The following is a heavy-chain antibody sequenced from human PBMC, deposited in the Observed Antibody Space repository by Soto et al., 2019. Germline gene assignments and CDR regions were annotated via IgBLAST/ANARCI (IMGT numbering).Heavy chain of an antibody. CDR3: ARGGGGRYSVHWFDP. CDR2: INHSGTT. CDR1: GGSFSGYY. J-gene: IGHJ5*02. Sequence: QVQLQQWGAGLLKPSETLSLTCAVYGGSFSGYYWSWIRQPPGKGLEWIGEINHSGTTNYSPSLNSRFTISVDTSKNQFSLKRSSVTAADTAVYYCARGGGGRYSVHWFDPWGQGTLATVSS. D-gene: IGHD1-26*01. V-gene: IGHV4-34*01.